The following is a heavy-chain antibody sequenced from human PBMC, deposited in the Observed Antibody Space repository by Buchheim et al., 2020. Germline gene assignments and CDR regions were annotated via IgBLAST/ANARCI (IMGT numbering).Heavy chain of an antibody. D-gene: IGHD3-22*01. CDR1: GGSISSSNW. Sequence: QVQLQESGPGLVKPSGTLSLTCAVSGGSISSSNWWTWVRQPPGEGLEWIGEIDHSGNTNYNSSLKGRVIISVDKSKNQFSLNLSSVTAADTAVYYCARFPYDSDGSYYLGYFDYWGQGTL. V-gene: IGHV4-4*02. J-gene: IGHJ4*02. CDR3: ARFPYDSDGSYYLGYFDY. CDR2: IDHSGNT.